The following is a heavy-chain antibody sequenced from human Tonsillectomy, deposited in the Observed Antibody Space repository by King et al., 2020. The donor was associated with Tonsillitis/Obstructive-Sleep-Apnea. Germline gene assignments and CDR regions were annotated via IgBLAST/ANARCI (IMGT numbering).Heavy chain of an antibody. J-gene: IGHJ4*01. CDR3: ARMGGIMATNGAMFDC. CDR1: GFSLTTTGVG. CDR2: ICWDDDK. Sequence: ITLKESGPTLVKPSQTLTLTCTFSGFSLTTTGVGVGWVRLSPGKAPEWLALICWDDDKRYSPSLWGRLTVTKDTSKNQVVLTMTSVDPVDTATYYCARMGGIMATNGAMFDCWGHGTLVTVSS. D-gene: IGHD5-24*01. V-gene: IGHV2-5*02.